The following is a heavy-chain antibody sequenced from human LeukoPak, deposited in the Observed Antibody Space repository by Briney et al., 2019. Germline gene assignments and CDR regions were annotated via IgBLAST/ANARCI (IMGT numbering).Heavy chain of an antibody. CDR2: IHYSGST. Sequence: MTSETLSLTCTVSGGSISGYYWSWIRQPPGKGLEYIGYIHYSGSTTYNPSLKSRVTISVDTSKNQFSLKMNSVTAADTAVYYCARDSHYDFWSGPTSSWGQGTLVTVSS. J-gene: IGHJ4*02. CDR3: ARDSHYDFWSGPTSS. CDR1: GGSISGYY. V-gene: IGHV4-59*12. D-gene: IGHD3-3*01.